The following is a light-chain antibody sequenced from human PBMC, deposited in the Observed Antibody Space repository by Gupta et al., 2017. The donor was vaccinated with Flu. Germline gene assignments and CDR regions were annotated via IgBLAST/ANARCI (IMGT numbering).Light chain of an antibody. V-gene: IGKV1-6*01. CDR1: QGIRDV. CDR3: LQDYDYPWT. CDR2: AAS. Sequence: AIQMTQSPSSLSASVGDRVTITCRASQGIRDVLSWYQQKPGKPPKLLIYAASSLQSGVPARFSGTGSGTDFTLTISSLQPEDFATFYCLQDYDYPWTFGQGTKVEIK. J-gene: IGKJ1*01.